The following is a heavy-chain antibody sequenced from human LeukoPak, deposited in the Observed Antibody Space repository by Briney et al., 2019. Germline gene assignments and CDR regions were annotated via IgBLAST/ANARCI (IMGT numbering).Heavy chain of an antibody. CDR1: GFTFSSYW. V-gene: IGHV3-7*01. D-gene: IGHD2-15*01. CDR2: IKQDGSEK. Sequence: GGSLRLSCAASGFTFSSYWMSWVRQAPGKGLEWVANIKQDGSEKYYVDSVKGRFTISRDNAKNSLYLQMNGLRAEDTAVYYCARCRGGGSCYSDYWGQGTLVTVSS. CDR3: ARCRGGGSCYSDY. J-gene: IGHJ4*02.